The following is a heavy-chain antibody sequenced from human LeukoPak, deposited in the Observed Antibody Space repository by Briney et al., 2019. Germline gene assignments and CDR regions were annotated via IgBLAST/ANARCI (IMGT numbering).Heavy chain of an antibody. CDR1: GFNFSSYA. V-gene: IGHV3-23*01. J-gene: IGHJ4*02. D-gene: IGHD1-26*01. CDR3: AKRLMGAVDK. CDR2: ITGSADST. Sequence: GGSLRLSCAASGFNFSSYAMTWVRQAPGKGLEWVSVITGSADSTYYADSVTGRFTISRDNSRNTVFLQMNSLRAEDTAIYYCAKRLMGAVDKWGQGTLGTVSS.